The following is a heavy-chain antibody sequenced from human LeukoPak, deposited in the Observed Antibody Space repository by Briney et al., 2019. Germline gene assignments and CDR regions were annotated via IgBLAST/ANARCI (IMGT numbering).Heavy chain of an antibody. Sequence: PGGSLRLSCAASGFTFSSYWMSWVRQAPGKGLEWVANIKQDGSEKYYVDSVKGRFTISRDNAKNSLYLQMNSLRAEDTAVYYCAREELTYYDFWSGYYPPDSGYYYMDVWGKGTTVTVSS. V-gene: IGHV3-7*01. CDR3: AREELTYYDFWSGYYPPDSGYYYMDV. D-gene: IGHD3-3*01. CDR1: GFTFSSYW. J-gene: IGHJ6*03. CDR2: IKQDGSEK.